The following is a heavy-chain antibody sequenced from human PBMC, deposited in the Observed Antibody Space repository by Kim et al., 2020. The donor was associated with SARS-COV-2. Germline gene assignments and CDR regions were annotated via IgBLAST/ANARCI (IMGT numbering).Heavy chain of an antibody. Sequence: GGSLRLSCAASGFTFSSYAMHWVRQAPGKGLEYVSAISINGGSTYYANSVKGRFTISRDNSKNTLYRQMGSLRAEDMAVYYCARGVIQLWTPYYYYGMDV. CDR1: GFTFSSYA. CDR2: ISINGGST. J-gene: IGHJ6*01. V-gene: IGHV3-64*01. D-gene: IGHD5-18*01. CDR3: ARGVIQLWTPYYYYGMDV.